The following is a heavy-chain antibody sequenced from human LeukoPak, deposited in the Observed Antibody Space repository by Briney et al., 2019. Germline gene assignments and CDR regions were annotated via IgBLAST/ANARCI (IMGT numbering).Heavy chain of an antibody. CDR2: ISGSGGST. CDR3: ARTIERVVPAAILGFGGWFDP. Sequence: PGGSLRLSCAASGFTFSRYAMSWVRQAPGKGLEWGSAISGSGGSTYYADSLKGRFTIYRDNSKNTLYLQMNILRAEETAVYYCARTIERVVPAAILGFGGWFDPWGQGTLVTVSS. J-gene: IGHJ5*02. V-gene: IGHV3-23*01. D-gene: IGHD2-2*02. CDR1: GFTFSRYA.